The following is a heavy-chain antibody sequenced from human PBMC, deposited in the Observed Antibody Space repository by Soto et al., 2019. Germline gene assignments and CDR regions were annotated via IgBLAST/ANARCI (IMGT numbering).Heavy chain of an antibody. CDR2: IYYSGST. CDR1: GGSISSSSYY. D-gene: IGHD4-17*01. J-gene: IGHJ6*02. V-gene: IGHV4-39*01. CDR3: ARRRRATTVTSSYYYYGMDV. Sequence: SETLSLTCTVSGGSISSSSYYWRCIRQPPGKGLEWIGSIYYSGSTYYNPSLKSRVTISVDTSKNQFSLKLSSVTAADTAVYYCARRRRATTVTSSYYYYGMDVWGQGTTVTVSS.